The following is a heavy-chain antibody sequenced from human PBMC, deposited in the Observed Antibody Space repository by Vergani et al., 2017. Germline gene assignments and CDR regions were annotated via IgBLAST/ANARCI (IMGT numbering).Heavy chain of an antibody. V-gene: IGHV3-9*01. CDR2: ISWNSGSI. CDR1: GFTFDDYA. Sequence: EVQLVESGGGLVQPGRSLRLSCAASGFTFDDYAMHWVRQAPGKGLEWVSGISWNSGSIGYADSVKGRFTISRDNAKNSLYLQMNSLRAEDTALYYCAKSSLRYHDFWSGYWGRDYYYMDVWGKGTTVTVSS. D-gene: IGHD3-3*01. J-gene: IGHJ6*03. CDR3: AKSSLRYHDFWSGYWGRDYYYMDV.